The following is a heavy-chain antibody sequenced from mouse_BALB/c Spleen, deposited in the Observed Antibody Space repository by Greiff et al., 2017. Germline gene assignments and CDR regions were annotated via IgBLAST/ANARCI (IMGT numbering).Heavy chain of an antibody. Sequence: EVQRVESGGGLVKPGGSLKLSCAASGFTFSSYTMSWVRQTPEKRLEWVATISSGGSYTYYPDSVKGLFIISRNNAKNTRYLQMSSLKSEDTDMYYSTRDLRLPLGDEDYYAMDYWGQGTSVTVSS. CDR3: TRDLRLPLGDEDYYAMDY. CDR1: GFTFSSYT. CDR2: ISSGGSYT. J-gene: IGHJ4*01. D-gene: IGHD3-2*02. V-gene: IGHV5-6-4*01.